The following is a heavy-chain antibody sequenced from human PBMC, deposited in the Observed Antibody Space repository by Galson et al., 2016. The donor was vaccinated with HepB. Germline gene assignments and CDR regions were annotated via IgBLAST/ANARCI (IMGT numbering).Heavy chain of an antibody. CDR3: ARKGDERGNYYYDYIDMDV. CDR2: IIPSFGTA. Sequence: SVKVSCKASGGTFNTYAISWVRQAPGQGLEWMGGIIPSFGTAHYAQKFQGRVTISADESTSTAYMELSSLRFADTAVYYCARKGDERGNYYYDYIDMDVWGQGTTVTVSS. J-gene: IGHJ6*02. V-gene: IGHV1-69*13. D-gene: IGHD3-16*01. CDR1: GGTFNTYA.